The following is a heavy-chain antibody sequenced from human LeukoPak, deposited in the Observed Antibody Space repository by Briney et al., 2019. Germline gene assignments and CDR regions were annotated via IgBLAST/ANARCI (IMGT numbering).Heavy chain of an antibody. CDR3: ASFPLMVRGATFDY. CDR1: GGSISSYY. V-gene: IGHV4-59*01. CDR2: IYYSGST. D-gene: IGHD3-10*01. J-gene: IGHJ4*02. Sequence: SETLSLTCTVSGGSISSYYWSWLRQPPGKGLEWIGYIYYSGSTNYNPSLKSRVTISVDTSKNQFSLKLSSVTAADTAVYYCASFPLMVRGATFDYWGQGTLVTVSS.